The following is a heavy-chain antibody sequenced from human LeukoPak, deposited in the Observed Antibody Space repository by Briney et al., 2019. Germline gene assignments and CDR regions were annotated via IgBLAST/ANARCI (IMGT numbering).Heavy chain of an antibody. CDR1: GFTFSSYA. J-gene: IGHJ6*03. CDR3: ARRTGYCSGGSCFGYYYYYMDV. V-gene: IGHV3-30*04. CDR2: ISYGGSNK. Sequence: GGSLRLSCAASGFTFSSYAMHWVRQAPGKGLEWVAVISYGGSNKYYADSVKGRFTISRGNSKNTLYLQMNSLRAEDTAVYYCARRTGYCSGGSCFGYYYYYMDVWGKGTTVTVSS. D-gene: IGHD2-15*01.